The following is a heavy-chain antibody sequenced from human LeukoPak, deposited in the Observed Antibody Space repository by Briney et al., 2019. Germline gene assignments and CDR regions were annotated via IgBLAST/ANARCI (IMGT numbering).Heavy chain of an antibody. Sequence: PGGSLRLSCAASGFTVSSNYMGWVRQAPGKGLGWGSVIYSGGSTYYADSVKGRFTISRDNSKNTLYLQMNSLRAEDTAVYYCAKSRQSMIVVVITTDYFDYWGQGTLVTVSS. V-gene: IGHV3-66*01. CDR1: GFTVSSNY. D-gene: IGHD3-22*01. CDR3: AKSRQSMIVVVITTDYFDY. J-gene: IGHJ4*02. CDR2: IYSGGST.